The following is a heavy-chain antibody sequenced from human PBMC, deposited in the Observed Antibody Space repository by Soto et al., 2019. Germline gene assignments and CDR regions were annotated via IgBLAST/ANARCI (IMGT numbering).Heavy chain of an antibody. CDR1: GGSASSGSNY. J-gene: IGHJ6*02. CDR3: ARDQYDFRSGSYYYAMEV. V-gene: IGHV4-61*01. CDR2: IYYPGST. Sequence: QVQLQESGPGLVKPSETLSPTSTLPGGSASSGSNYWSWFRQTQGKGLEWIGYIYYPGSTNYNPSLKGRVTMSVDTSRDQVSLRLRSVTRADTAVYYCARDQYDFRSGSYYYAMEVWGQGTKVTVSS. D-gene: IGHD3-3*01.